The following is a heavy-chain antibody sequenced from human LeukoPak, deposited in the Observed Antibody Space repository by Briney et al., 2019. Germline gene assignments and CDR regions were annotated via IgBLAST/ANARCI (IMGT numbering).Heavy chain of an antibody. CDR2: ISGSGGST. CDR3: AKDGLVRGVMDYFDY. V-gene: IGHV3-23*01. D-gene: IGHD3-10*01. Sequence: PGGSLRLSCAASGFTFSSYAMSWVRQAPGKGLEWVSAISGSGGSTYYADFVKGRFTISRDNSKNTLYLQMNSLRAEDTAVYYCAKDGLVRGVMDYFDYWGQGTLVTVSS. CDR1: GFTFSSYA. J-gene: IGHJ4*02.